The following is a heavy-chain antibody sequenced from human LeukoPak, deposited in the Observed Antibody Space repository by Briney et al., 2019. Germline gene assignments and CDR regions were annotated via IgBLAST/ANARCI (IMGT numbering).Heavy chain of an antibody. J-gene: IGHJ4*02. D-gene: IGHD2-2*01. CDR3: ARVGHCSSTTCFIDY. CDR2: IESDGGRT. V-gene: IGHV3-74*01. Sequence: GGSLRLSCAASGFTFSHYWMHWVRQAPGKGLVWVSRIESDGGRTDYADSLKGRFTISIDNAKNTLYLEMNSLRAEDTAVYYCARVGHCSSTTCFIDYWGQGTLVTVSS. CDR1: GFTFSHYW.